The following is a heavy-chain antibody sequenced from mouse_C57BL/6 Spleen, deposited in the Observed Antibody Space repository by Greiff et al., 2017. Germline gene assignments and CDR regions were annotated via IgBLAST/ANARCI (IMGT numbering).Heavy chain of an antibody. CDR2: IYPGSGST. D-gene: IGHD1-1*01. Sequence: QVQLQQSGAELVKPGASVKMSCKASGYTFTSYWLTGVKQRPGQGLEWIGDIYPGSGSTNYNEKFKSKATLTVDTSSSTAYMQLSSLTSEDSAVYYCARITTVHRGFDYWGQGTTLTVSS. V-gene: IGHV1-55*01. CDR3: ARITTVHRGFDY. CDR1: GYTFTSYW. J-gene: IGHJ2*01.